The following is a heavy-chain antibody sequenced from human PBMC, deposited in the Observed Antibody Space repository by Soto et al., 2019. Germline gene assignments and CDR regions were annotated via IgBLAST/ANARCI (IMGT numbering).Heavy chain of an antibody. CDR1: GFTFSSYG. J-gene: IGHJ6*02. CDR2: ISYDGSNK. D-gene: IGHD1-26*01. CDR3: AKDVVVGATTGLGDYYYYYGMDV. V-gene: IGHV3-30*18. Sequence: QVQLVESGGGMVQPGRSLRLSCVASGFTFSSYGMHWVRQAPGKGLEWVAVISYDGSNKYYADSVKGRFTISRDNSKNTLYLQMNSLRAEDTAVYYCAKDVVVGATTGLGDYYYYYGMDVWGQGTTVTVSS.